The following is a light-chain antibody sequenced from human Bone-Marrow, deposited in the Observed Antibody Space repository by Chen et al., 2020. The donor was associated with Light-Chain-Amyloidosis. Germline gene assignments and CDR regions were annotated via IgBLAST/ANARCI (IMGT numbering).Light chain of an antibody. CDR1: SGSIATNY. J-gene: IGLJ3*02. CDR2: EDD. Sequence: NFMLTQPHSVSESPGKTVIISCTSSSGSIATNYVQWYQQRPGSSPTTVIFEDDQRPSGFPYRFSGSIDRSSNSASLTLSGLKTEDESDYYCQSYQGSSQGVFGGGTKLTVL. V-gene: IGLV6-57*01. CDR3: QSYQGSSQGV.